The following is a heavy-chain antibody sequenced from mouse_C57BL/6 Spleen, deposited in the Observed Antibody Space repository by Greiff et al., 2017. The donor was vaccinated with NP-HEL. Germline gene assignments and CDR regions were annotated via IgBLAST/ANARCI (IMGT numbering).Heavy chain of an antibody. CDR1: GYPFTGYY. CDR2: INPSTGGT. J-gene: IGHJ2*01. V-gene: IGHV1-42*01. Sequence: EVQLQQSGPELVKPGASVKISCKASGYPFTGYYMNWVKQSPEKSLEWIGEINPSTGGTTYNQKFKAKATLTVDKSSSTAYMQLKSLTSEDSAVYYCAGGLDYWGQGTTLTVSS. CDR3: AGGLDY.